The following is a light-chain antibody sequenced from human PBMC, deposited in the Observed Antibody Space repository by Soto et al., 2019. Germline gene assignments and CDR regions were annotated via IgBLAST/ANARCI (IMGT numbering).Light chain of an antibody. V-gene: IGKV2-28*01. CDR3: MQALQTPWT. CDR2: LGS. CDR1: QSLLHSNGYNY. Sequence: DIVMTQSPLSLPVTPGEPASISCRSSQSLLHSNGYNYLDWYLQKPVQSPQLLIYLGSNRASGVTDRFSGSGSGTDFTLKISRVEAEDVGVYYWMQALQTPWTFGQGTKVEIK. J-gene: IGKJ1*01.